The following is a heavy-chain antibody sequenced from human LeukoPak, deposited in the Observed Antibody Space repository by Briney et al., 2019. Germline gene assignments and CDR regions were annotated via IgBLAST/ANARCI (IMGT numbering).Heavy chain of an antibody. CDR3: ATRSGTIFGVVIPFDY. CDR1: GYTLTELP. CDR2: FDPEDGET. Sequence: ASVKVSCKVSGYTLTELPMHWVRQAPGKGLEWMGGFDPEDGETIYAQKFQGRVTMTEDTSTDTAYMELSSLRSEDTAVYYCATRSGTIFGVVIPFDYWGQGTLVTVSS. V-gene: IGHV1-24*01. D-gene: IGHD3-3*01. J-gene: IGHJ4*02.